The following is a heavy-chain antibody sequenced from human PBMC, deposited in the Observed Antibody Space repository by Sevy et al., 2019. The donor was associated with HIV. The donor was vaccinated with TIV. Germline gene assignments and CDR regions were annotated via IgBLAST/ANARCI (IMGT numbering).Heavy chain of an antibody. CDR3: ARGQYSYGFLFDL. J-gene: IGHJ4*02. CDR1: GFSFSSYA. D-gene: IGHD5-18*01. CDR2: ISSGGSR. Sequence: GGSLRLSCAGSGFSFSSYAMSWVRQAPGKGLEWVSTISSGGSRYSADSVKGRFTISRDSSKNTLYLQMNGLRGEDTAVYYCARGQYSYGFLFDLWGQGTLVTVSS. V-gene: IGHV3-23*01.